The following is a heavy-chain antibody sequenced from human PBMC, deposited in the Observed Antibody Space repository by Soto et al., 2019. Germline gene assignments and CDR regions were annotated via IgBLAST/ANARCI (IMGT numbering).Heavy chain of an antibody. J-gene: IGHJ4*02. CDR1: GGSISSYY. CDR2: IYYSGNT. V-gene: IGHV4-59*01. Sequence: SETLSLTCTVSGGSISSYYWTWIRQPPGKGLEWIGYIYYSGNTNYNPSLKSRVTISVDTPKKEFSLQLSSVTAADTAVYYCARGWASYSNYDLGYWGQGTLVTVSS. D-gene: IGHD4-4*01. CDR3: ARGWASYSNYDLGY.